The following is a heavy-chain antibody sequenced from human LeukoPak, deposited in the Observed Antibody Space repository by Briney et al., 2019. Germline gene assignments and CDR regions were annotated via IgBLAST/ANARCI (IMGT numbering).Heavy chain of an antibody. CDR1: GGSISSSSYY. V-gene: IGHV4-39*01. J-gene: IGHJ6*03. Sequence: SETLSLTCTVSGGSISSSSYYWGWIRQPPGKGLEWIGSIYYSGSTYYNPSLKSRVTISVDTSKNQFSLKLSSVTAADTAVYYCARRALAVAGTPNYYYYMDVRGKGTTVTVSS. CDR2: IYYSGST. CDR3: ARRALAVAGTPNYYYYMDV. D-gene: IGHD6-19*01.